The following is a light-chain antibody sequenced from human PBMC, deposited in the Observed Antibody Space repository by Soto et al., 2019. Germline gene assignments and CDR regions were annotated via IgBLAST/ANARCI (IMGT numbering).Light chain of an antibody. CDR1: QSVLYSSNNKNY. Sequence: DIVMTQSPDSLAVSLGERATINCKSSQSVLYSSNNKNYLAWYQQKPGQPPRLLIYWASTREFGVPARFSGSGSGTDFTLTISSLQAEDVAVYYCQQYYGTSYTFGQGTNLEIK. J-gene: IGKJ2*01. CDR2: WAS. V-gene: IGKV4-1*01. CDR3: QQYYGTSYT.